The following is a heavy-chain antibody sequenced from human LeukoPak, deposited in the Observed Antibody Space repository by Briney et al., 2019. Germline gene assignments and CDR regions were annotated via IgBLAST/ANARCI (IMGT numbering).Heavy chain of an antibody. D-gene: IGHD2-2*01. V-gene: IGHV4-31*03. CDR2: IYYSGST. CDR1: GGSISSGGYY. J-gene: IGHJ5*02. Sequence: SETLSLTCTVSGGSISSGGYYWSWIRQHPGKGLEWIGYIYYSGSTYYNPSLKSRVTISVDTSKNQFSLKLSSVTAADTAVYYCARALDRPSRVPAALSVPNWFDPWGQGTLVTVSS. CDR3: ARALDRPSRVPAALSVPNWFDP.